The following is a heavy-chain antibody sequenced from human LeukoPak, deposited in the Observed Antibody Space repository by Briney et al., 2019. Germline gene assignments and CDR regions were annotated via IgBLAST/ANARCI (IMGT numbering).Heavy chain of an antibody. CDR2: IYSGGSA. Sequence: ETLSLTCAVYGGSFSGYYWSWVRQAPGKGLEWVSVIYSGGSAYYADSVKGRFTISRDNSKNTLYLQMNSLRAEDTAVYYCARDYTTRVQSSSDYYGMDVWGQGTTVTVSS. V-gene: IGHV3-53*01. CDR1: GGSFSGYY. J-gene: IGHJ6*02. D-gene: IGHD1-1*01. CDR3: ARDYTTRVQSSSDYYGMDV.